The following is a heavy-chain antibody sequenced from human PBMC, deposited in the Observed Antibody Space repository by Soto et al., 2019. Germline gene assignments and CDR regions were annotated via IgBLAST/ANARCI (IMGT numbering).Heavy chain of an antibody. D-gene: IGHD6-13*01. CDR2: ISSSSSTI. V-gene: IGHV3-48*02. CDR3: ARRLRGQLVRGHFDY. J-gene: IGHJ4*02. CDR1: GFTFSSYS. Sequence: GGSLRLSCAASGFTFSSYSMNWVRQAPGKGLEWVSYISSSSSTIYYADSVKGRFTISRDNAKNSLYLQMNSLRDEDTAVYYCARRLRGQLVRGHFDYWGQGTLVTVSS.